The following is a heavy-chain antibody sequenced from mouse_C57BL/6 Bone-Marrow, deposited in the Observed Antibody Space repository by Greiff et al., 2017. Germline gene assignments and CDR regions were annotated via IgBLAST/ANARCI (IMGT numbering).Heavy chain of an antibody. J-gene: IGHJ3*01. CDR1: GYTFTSYG. Sequence: QVQLKQSGAELARPGASVKLSCKASGYTFTSYGISWVKQRTGQGLEWIGEIYPRSGNTYYNEKFKGKATLTADKSSSTAYMELRSLTSEDSAVYFCARPLFITPFAYWGQGTLVTVSA. CDR2: IYPRSGNT. V-gene: IGHV1-81*01. D-gene: IGHD1-1*01. CDR3: ARPLFITPFAY.